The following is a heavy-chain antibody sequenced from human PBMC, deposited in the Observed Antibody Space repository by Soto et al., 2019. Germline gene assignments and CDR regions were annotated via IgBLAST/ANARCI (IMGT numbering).Heavy chain of an antibody. D-gene: IGHD3-16*01. CDR1: GGTFDSYT. CDR3: ATGAFGGRQQLVRDAVDF. Sequence: QVQLVQSGAEVKKPGSSVRVSCKASGGTFDSYTISWVRQAPGQGLEWVGRIAPIFDISKYAPKFQGRVTITEDKSTSTADMDLRGLTSEDTAVYYCATGAFGGRQQLVRDAVDFWGQGTMVTVSS. CDR2: IAPIFDIS. J-gene: IGHJ3*01. V-gene: IGHV1-69*02.